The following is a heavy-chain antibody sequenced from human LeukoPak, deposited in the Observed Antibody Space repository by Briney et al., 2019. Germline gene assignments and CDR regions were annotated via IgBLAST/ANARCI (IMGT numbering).Heavy chain of an antibody. V-gene: IGHV3-74*03. CDR2: INPDGSIR. Sequence: PGGSLRLSCAASGLTFSTYWMHWVRQAPGKGLAWVARINPDGSIRTYANSVQGRVTISRDTAKDTLFLQMNSLRAEDTAVYYCAREARVGGALQYWGQGTLVTVSS. D-gene: IGHD1-26*01. CDR3: AREARVGGALQY. CDR1: GLTFSTYW. J-gene: IGHJ4*02.